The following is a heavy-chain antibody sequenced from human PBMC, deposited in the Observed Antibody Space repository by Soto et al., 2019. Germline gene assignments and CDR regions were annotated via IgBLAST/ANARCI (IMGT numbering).Heavy chain of an antibody. Sequence: AETLSLTCTFSCGAITSSYWSWIRRPPGKGLEWIAYIYDTGISGYTPATSYNPSLKSRVTMSVDTSKSQFSLKLTSVTAADPAVYYCARGDDAFFYYGLDVWGQGIPVTVSS. CDR2: IYDTGISGYTPAT. V-gene: IGHV4-59*01. CDR3: ARGDDAFFYYGLDV. J-gene: IGHJ6*02. CDR1: CGAITSSY. D-gene: IGHD1-1*01.